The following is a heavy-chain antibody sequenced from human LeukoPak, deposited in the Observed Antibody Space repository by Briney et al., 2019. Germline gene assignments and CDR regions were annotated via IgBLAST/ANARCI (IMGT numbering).Heavy chain of an antibody. Sequence: AQTLSLTCAVSGVSISSYYWSWIRQPPGKGLEWLGYIYYSRSTTYNPSLKSRVTISVDTSKNQFSLKLSSVTAADTAVYYCARDTLLSYAFDICGQGTMVTVSS. D-gene: IGHD2/OR15-2a*01. CDR1: GVSISSYY. V-gene: IGHV4-59*12. J-gene: IGHJ3*02. CDR2: IYYSRST. CDR3: ARDTLLSYAFDI.